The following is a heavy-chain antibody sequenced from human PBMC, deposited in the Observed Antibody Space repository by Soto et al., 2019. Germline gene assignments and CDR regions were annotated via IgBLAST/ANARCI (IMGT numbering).Heavy chain of an antibody. V-gene: IGHV1-69*13. J-gene: IGHJ4*02. Sequence: ASVKVSCKASGGTFSSYAISWVRQAPGQGLEWMGGIIPIFGTANYAQKFQGRVTITADESTSTAYMELSSLRSEDTAVYYCASDNCSGGSCYSNPFDYWGQGTLVTVSS. D-gene: IGHD2-15*01. CDR3: ASDNCSGGSCYSNPFDY. CDR2: IIPIFGTA. CDR1: GGTFSSYA.